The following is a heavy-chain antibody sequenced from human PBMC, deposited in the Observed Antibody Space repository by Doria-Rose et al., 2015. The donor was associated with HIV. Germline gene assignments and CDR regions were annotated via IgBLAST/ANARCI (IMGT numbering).Heavy chain of an antibody. CDR2: INHSGST. CDR3: AREGRNTSMVGGDDYDS. V-gene: IGHV4-34*01. J-gene: IGHJ4*02. CDR1: GGSFSGYY. Sequence: QVQLQQWGAGLLKPSETLSLTCAVYGGSFSGYYWNWIRQPPGKGLEWIGEINHSGSTKYNPSLESRATISIDTSKNQFSLKLRSVTAADTAVYYCAREGRNTSMVGGDDYDSWGQGTLVTVSS. D-gene: IGHD5-18*01.